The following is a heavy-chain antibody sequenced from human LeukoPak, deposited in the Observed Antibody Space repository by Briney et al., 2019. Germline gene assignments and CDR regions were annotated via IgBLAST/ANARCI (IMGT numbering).Heavy chain of an antibody. CDR3: ARAFYSSSWAPLDF. Sequence: GGSLRLSCAASGFTFSSYWMSWVRQAPGKGLEWVANIKQDGSEKYYVDSAKGRFTISRDNAKNSLYLQMNSLRAEDTAVYYCARAFYSSSWAPLDFWGQGTLLTVSS. CDR1: GFTFSSYW. V-gene: IGHV3-7*01. D-gene: IGHD6-13*01. J-gene: IGHJ4*02. CDR2: IKQDGSEK.